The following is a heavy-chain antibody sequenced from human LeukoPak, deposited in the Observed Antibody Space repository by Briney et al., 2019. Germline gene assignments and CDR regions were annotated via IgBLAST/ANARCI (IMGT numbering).Heavy chain of an antibody. V-gene: IGHV3-33*01. J-gene: IGHJ3*02. CDR2: IWYDGSNK. CDR3: ARDGIAVASPQSPTILHDAFDI. CDR1: GFTFSSYG. Sequence: PGGSLRLSCAASGFTFSSYGMHWVRQAPGKGLEWVAVIWYDGSNKYYADSVKGRFTISRDNSKNTLYLQMNSQRAEDTAVYYCARDGIAVASPQSPTILHDAFDIWGQGTMVTVSS. D-gene: IGHD6-19*01.